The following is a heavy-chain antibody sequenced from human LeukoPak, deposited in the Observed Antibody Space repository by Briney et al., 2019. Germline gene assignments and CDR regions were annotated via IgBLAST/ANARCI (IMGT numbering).Heavy chain of an antibody. V-gene: IGHV3-21*01. CDR3: AREGAVPGGYYDY. J-gene: IGHJ4*02. CDR2: ISGSSSFI. D-gene: IGHD3-22*01. Sequence: PGGSLRLSCAASGFTFSSYSMTWVRQAPGKGLEWVSSISGSSSFIYYADSVKGRFTISRDNAKNSLYLQMNGLRAEDTAVYYCAREGAVPGGYYDYWGQGTLVTVSS. CDR1: GFTFSSYS.